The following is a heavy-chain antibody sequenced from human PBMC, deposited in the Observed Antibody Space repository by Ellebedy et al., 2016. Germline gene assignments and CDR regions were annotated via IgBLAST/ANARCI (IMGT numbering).Heavy chain of an antibody. Sequence: SVKVSXXASGGTFSSYAISWVRQAPGQGLEWMGGIIPIFGTANYAQKFQGRVTITADESTSTAYMELSSLRSEDTAVYYCARGGYSISYYYYMDVWGKGTTVTVSS. CDR1: GGTFSSYA. J-gene: IGHJ6*03. CDR3: ARGGYSISYYYYMDV. CDR2: IIPIFGTA. D-gene: IGHD4-11*01. V-gene: IGHV1-69*13.